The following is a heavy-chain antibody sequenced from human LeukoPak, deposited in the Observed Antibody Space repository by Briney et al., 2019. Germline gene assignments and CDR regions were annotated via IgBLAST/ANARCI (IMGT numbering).Heavy chain of an antibody. CDR1: SFTFSNYA. CDR3: AKGHDSSGYSQTFFDY. CDR2: ISGSGDST. V-gene: IGHV3-23*01. J-gene: IGHJ4*02. D-gene: IGHD3-22*01. Sequence: PGGSLRLSCAASSFTFSNYAMSWVRQAPGKGLEWVSVISGSGDSTYYADSVEGRFTISRNNSKNTLYLQMNSLRAEDTAVYYCAKGHDSSGYSQTFFDYWGQGTLVTVSS.